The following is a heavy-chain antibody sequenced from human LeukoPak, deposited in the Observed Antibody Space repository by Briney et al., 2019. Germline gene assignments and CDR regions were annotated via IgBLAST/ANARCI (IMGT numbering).Heavy chain of an antibody. CDR3: ARGEYYYDSSGYYHAEYFQH. J-gene: IGHJ1*01. D-gene: IGHD3-22*01. V-gene: IGHV1-69*05. CDR1: GGTFSIYA. CDR2: IIPIFGTV. Sequence: SVKVSCKASGGTFSIYAISWVRQAPGQGRGWMGGIIPIFGTVNYAQKFQGRVTITTDESTSTAYMELSSMRSEDTAVSYCARGEYYYDSSGYYHAEYFQHWGQGTLVTVPS.